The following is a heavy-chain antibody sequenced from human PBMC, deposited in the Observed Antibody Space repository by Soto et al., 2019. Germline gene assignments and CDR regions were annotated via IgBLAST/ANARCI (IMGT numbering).Heavy chain of an antibody. J-gene: IGHJ4*02. CDR2: IYGSGST. D-gene: IGHD6-19*01. Sequence: PSETLSLTCSVSGGSITGYYWNWIRQPPGKGLEWVGHIYGSGSTNYNTSLQSRVTISVDTSKIQFSLNLTSVTAADTAVYYCASLETIAVAGTWGQGTLVTVSS. CDR1: GGSITGYY. V-gene: IGHV4-4*09. CDR3: ASLETIAVAGT.